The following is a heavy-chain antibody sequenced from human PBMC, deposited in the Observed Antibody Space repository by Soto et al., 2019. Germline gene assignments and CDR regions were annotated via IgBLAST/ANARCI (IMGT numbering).Heavy chain of an antibody. CDR1: GGSISSSSYY. V-gene: IGHV4-39*01. Sequence: PSETLSLTCTVSGGSISSSSYYWGWIRQPPGKGLEWIGIIYYSGSTYYNPSLKSRVTISVDTSKNQFSLKLSSVTAADTAVYYCARHVYEFDNGDNNWFDSWGQG. CDR2: IYYSGST. CDR3: ARHVYEFDNGDNNWFDS. D-gene: IGHD2-21*02. J-gene: IGHJ5*01.